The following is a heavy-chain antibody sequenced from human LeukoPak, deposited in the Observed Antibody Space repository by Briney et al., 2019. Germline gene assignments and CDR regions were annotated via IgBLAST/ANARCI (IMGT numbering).Heavy chain of an antibody. CDR1: GFTFDDYG. J-gene: IGHJ3*02. D-gene: IGHD1-14*01. CDR3: AKDRTGSHDAFDI. CDR2: INWNGGST. Sequence: GGSLRLSCAASGFTFDDYGMSWVRQAPGKGLEWVSGINWNGGSTGYADSVKGRFTISRDNSKNTLYLQMNSLRAEDTAVYYCAKDRTGSHDAFDIWGQGTMVTVSS. V-gene: IGHV3-20*04.